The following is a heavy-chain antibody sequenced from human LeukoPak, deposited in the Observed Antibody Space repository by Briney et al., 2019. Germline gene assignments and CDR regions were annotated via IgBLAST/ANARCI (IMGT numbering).Heavy chain of an antibody. CDR1: GGSTSSYY. J-gene: IGHJ4*02. D-gene: IGHD6-13*01. Sequence: SETLSLTCTVSGGSTSSYYWSWIRQPAGKGLEWIGRIYTSGSTNYNPSLKSRVTMSVDTSKNQFSLNLNSVTAADTAVYYCARDVVAAAGSWDYWGQGTLVTVSS. V-gene: IGHV4-4*07. CDR3: ARDVVAAAGSWDY. CDR2: IYTSGST.